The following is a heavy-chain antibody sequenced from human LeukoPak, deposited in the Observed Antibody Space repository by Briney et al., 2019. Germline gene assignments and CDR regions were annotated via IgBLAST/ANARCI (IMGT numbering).Heavy chain of an antibody. J-gene: IGHJ4*02. Sequence: VSVIYSGGNTYYADSVKGRFTISRHNSKNTLYLQMNSLRAEDTAVYYCRTYYYDSSGYTTLAYWGQGTRVTVTS. CDR3: RTYYYDSSGYTTLAY. D-gene: IGHD3-22*01. V-gene: IGHV3-53*04. CDR2: IYSGGNT.